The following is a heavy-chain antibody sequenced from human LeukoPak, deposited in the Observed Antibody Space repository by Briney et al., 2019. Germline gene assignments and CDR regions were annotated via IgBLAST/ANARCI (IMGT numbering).Heavy chain of an antibody. CDR2: IIAIFGTA. Sequence: SVKLSFKSSGGTFTSYAISWVRQAPGQGLEWMGGIIAIFGTANYAQKFQGRGTITADESTSTAYMELSSLRSEDTAVYYCARDYCSRTSCHRPYFDYWGQGTLVTVSS. V-gene: IGHV1-69*13. D-gene: IGHD2-2*01. CDR3: ARDYCSRTSCHRPYFDY. J-gene: IGHJ4*02. CDR1: GGTFTSYA.